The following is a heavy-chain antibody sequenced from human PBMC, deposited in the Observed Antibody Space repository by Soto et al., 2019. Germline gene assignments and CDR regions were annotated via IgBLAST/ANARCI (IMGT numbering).Heavy chain of an antibody. J-gene: IGHJ4*02. CDR2: IYSSGTT. Sequence: PSETLSLTCTVSGGSISSYYWNWIRQPPGKGLEWIGYIYSSGTTNYNPSLKSRVTISVDTSKNQFSLKLSSVTAADTAVYYCVRGSGWYFYWGQGTLVTVSS. V-gene: IGHV4-59*01. CDR3: VRGSGWYFY. D-gene: IGHD6-19*01. CDR1: GGSISSYY.